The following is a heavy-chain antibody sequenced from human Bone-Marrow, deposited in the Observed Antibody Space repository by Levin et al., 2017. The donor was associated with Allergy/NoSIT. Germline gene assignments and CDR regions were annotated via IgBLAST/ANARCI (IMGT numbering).Heavy chain of an antibody. V-gene: IGHV5-10-1*01. CDR1: GSTFDTYW. D-gene: IGHD6-19*01. J-gene: IGHJ3*01. CDR3: ARKRSKNGWYNDAVEV. Sequence: GGSLRLSCKGSGSTFDTYWITWVRQMPGKGLEWMWSVDPSDSDTDYSPSFGGHFTISVDKSITTAYLHWNSLKASDTAMYYCARKRSKNGWYNDAVEVWGQGTTVTVSS. CDR2: VDPSDSDT.